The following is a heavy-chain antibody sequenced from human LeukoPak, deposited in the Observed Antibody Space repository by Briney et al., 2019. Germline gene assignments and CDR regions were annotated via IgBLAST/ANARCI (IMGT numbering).Heavy chain of an antibody. CDR1: GFTFDDYA. V-gene: IGHV3-9*01. CDR2: ISWNSGSI. CDR3: ARERVSGGWEWFDP. J-gene: IGHJ5*02. D-gene: IGHD6-19*01. Sequence: GGSLRLSCAASGFTFDDYAMHWVRQAPGKGLEWVSGISWNSGSIGYADSVKGRFTISRDNAKNSLYLQMNSLRAEDTAVYYCARERVSGGWEWFDPWGQGTLVTVSS.